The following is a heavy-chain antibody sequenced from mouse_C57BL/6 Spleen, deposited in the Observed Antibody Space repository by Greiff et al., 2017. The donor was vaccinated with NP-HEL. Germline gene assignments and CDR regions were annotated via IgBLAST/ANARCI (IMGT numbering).Heavy chain of an antibody. J-gene: IGHJ2*01. V-gene: IGHV1-52*01. CDR3: AREVVASYFDY. Sequence: QVQLKQPGAELVRPGSSVKLSCKASGYTFTSYWMHWVKQRPIQGLEWIGNIDPSDSETHYNQKFKDKATLTVDKSSSTAYMQLSSLTSEDSAVYYCAREVVASYFDYWGQGTTLTVSS. D-gene: IGHD1-1*01. CDR1: GYTFTSYW. CDR2: IDPSDSET.